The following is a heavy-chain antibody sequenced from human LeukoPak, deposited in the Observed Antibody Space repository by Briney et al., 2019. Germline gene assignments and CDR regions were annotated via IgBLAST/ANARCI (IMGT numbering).Heavy chain of an antibody. Sequence: SETLSLTCTVSGGSISSSSYYWGWIRQPPGKGLEWIGIIYYSGSTYYNPSLKSRVTISVDTSKNQFSLKLSSVTAADTAVYYCARLAVGLDYWGQGTLVTVSS. V-gene: IGHV4-39*01. CDR2: IYYSGST. J-gene: IGHJ4*02. CDR1: GGSISSSSYY. D-gene: IGHD6-19*01. CDR3: ARLAVGLDY.